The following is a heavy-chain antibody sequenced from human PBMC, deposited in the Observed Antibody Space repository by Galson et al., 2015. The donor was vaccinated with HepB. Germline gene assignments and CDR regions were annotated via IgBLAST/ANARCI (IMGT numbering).Heavy chain of an antibody. CDR1: GFTLSTYV. CDR2: ISGSGVDV. J-gene: IGHJ3*02. D-gene: IGHD1-1*01. V-gene: IGHV3-23*01. CDR3: VKDRSYNWNNDGGFDM. Sequence: SLRLSCAASGFTLSTYVMNWVRQAPGKGLECVSGISGSGVDVSYADSVKGRFTISRDNSKNTLYLQMNSLRVEDTAVYYCVKDRSYNWNNDGGFDMWGQGTMVTVSS.